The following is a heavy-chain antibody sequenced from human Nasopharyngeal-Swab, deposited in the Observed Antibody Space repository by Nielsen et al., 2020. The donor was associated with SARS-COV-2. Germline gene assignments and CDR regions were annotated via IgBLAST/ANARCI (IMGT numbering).Heavy chain of an antibody. CDR2: ISSSSSYI. CDR3: ARDGLDYDFWSAYFMDV. D-gene: IGHD3-3*01. Sequence: GGSLRLSCAASGFIFNNFNFNWVRQAPGKGLEWVSSISSSSSYIYYADSVKGRFTISRDNAKNSLYLQMNSLRAEDTAVYYCARDGLDYDFWSAYFMDVWGQGTTVTVSS. J-gene: IGHJ6*02. CDR1: GFIFNNFN. V-gene: IGHV3-21*01.